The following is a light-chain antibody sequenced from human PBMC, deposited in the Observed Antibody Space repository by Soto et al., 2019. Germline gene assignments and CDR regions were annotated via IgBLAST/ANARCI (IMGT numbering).Light chain of an antibody. CDR1: QTINDC. Sequence: IQMTQPPSPLYSVVGDRVTITCLASQTINDCLSWYQQKPCNAPNLLIQGASILQSGVPSRFSGSGSGTDFSLTISSLQPEDFATYYCQQSYYVRPSFGGGTKVQIK. V-gene: IGKV1-39*01. J-gene: IGKJ4*01. CDR2: GAS. CDR3: QQSYYVRPS.